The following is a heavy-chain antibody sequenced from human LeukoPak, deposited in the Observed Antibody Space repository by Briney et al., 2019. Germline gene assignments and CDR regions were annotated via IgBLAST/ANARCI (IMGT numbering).Heavy chain of an antibody. CDR3: ARQAVDYYYGMDV. Sequence: GESLRISCKCSGYSFTTYWSSGGRQMPGKGLEVMGRIDPSDSYTNYSPSFQGHVTMSADRSISTAYLQWSSLKASDTALYYCARQAVDYYYGMDVWGQGTTVTVSS. V-gene: IGHV5-10-1*01. J-gene: IGHJ6*02. CDR1: GYSFTTYW. CDR2: IDPSDSYT. D-gene: IGHD6-25*01.